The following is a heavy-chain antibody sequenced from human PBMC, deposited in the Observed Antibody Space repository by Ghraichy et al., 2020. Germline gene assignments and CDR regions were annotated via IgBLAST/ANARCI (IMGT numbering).Heavy chain of an antibody. CDR1: GGSFSGYY. CDR2: INHSGST. V-gene: IGHV4-34*01. J-gene: IGHJ5*02. Sequence: SETLSLTCAVYGGSFSGYYWSWIRQPPGKGLEWIGEINHSGSTNYNPSLKSRVTISVDTSKNQFSLKLSSVTAADTAVYYCAVRWHSSGWYWGNWFDPWGQGTLVTVSS. D-gene: IGHD6-19*01. CDR3: AVRWHSSGWYWGNWFDP.